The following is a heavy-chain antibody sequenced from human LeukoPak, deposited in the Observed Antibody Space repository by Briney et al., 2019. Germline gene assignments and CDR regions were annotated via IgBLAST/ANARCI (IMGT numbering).Heavy chain of an antibody. Sequence: SETLSLTCTVSGGSISSGGYYWSWIRQHPGKGLEWIGYIYYSGSTYYNPSLKSRVTISVDTSKNQFSLKLSSVTAADTAVYYCARLGIGVVPSAMLGDYYFDFWGQGTLVTVSS. V-gene: IGHV4-31*03. J-gene: IGHJ4*02. CDR1: GGSISSGGYY. CDR3: ARLGIGVVPSAMLGDYYFDF. CDR2: IYYSGST. D-gene: IGHD2-2*01.